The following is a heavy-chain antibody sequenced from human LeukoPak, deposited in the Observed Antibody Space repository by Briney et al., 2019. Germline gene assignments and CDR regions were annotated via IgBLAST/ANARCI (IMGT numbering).Heavy chain of an antibody. CDR3: AKVTATTFDY. V-gene: IGHV1-2*02. D-gene: IGHD2-21*02. J-gene: IGHJ4*02. Sequence: ASVKVSCKASGYTFTGYYIHWVRQAPGQGLEWMGWIHPNRGNTNYAQEFQGRVTMTRDTSISTAYMELNRLTSDDTAVYYCAKVTATTFDYWGQGTLVTVSP. CDR2: IHPNRGNT. CDR1: GYTFTGYY.